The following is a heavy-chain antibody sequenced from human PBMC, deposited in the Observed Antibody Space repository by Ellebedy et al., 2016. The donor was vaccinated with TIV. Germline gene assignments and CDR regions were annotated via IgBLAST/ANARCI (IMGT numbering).Heavy chain of an antibody. D-gene: IGHD6-19*01. J-gene: IGHJ4*02. CDR2: ISGSGGST. Sequence: GESLKISXAASGFTFSSYAMSWVRQAPGKGLEWVSAISGSGGSTYYADSVKGRFTISRDNPKNSLYLQMNSLRADDTAVYYCARGASGWSLGYWGQGTLVTVSS. V-gene: IGHV3-23*01. CDR1: GFTFSSYA. CDR3: ARGASGWSLGY.